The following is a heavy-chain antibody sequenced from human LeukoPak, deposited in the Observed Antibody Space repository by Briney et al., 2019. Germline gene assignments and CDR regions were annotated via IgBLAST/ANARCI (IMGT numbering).Heavy chain of an antibody. CDR2: ISGSGSYI. D-gene: IGHD3-10*01. CDR1: GFTFSDYS. CDR3: VRERFHGSGAPKFDF. Sequence: GGSLRLSCAASGFTFSDYSMNWVRQTPRKGLEWVSCISGSGSYIYYADSVKGRLTIPRDNAKNSLHLQVNSLRAEDTAVYYCVRERFHGSGAPKFDFWGQGTLVTVSS. J-gene: IGHJ4*02. V-gene: IGHV3-21*06.